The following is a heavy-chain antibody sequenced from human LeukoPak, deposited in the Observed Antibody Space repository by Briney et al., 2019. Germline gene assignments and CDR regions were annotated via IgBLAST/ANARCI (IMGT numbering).Heavy chain of an antibody. CDR1: GGSISSSSYY. D-gene: IGHD6-25*01. CDR3: AKSGGSGLIDY. V-gene: IGHV4-39*01. Sequence: PSETLSLTCTVSGGSISSSSYYWGWIRQPPGKGLEWIGSIYYSGSTYYNPSLKSRVTISVDTSKNQFSLRLNSVTAADTAMYYCAKSGGSGLIDYWGQGTLVTVSS. CDR2: IYYSGST. J-gene: IGHJ4*02.